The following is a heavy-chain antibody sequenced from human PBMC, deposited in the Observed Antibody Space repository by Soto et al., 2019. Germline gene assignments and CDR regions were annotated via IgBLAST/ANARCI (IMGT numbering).Heavy chain of an antibody. D-gene: IGHD3-3*01. Sequence: GGSLRLSCAASGFTFSSYGMHWVRQAPGKGLEWVAVISYDGSNKYYADSVKGRFTISRDNSKNTLYLQMNSLRAEDTAVYYCAKDRVWSGYFLDYWGQGTLVTVSS. V-gene: IGHV3-30*18. CDR3: AKDRVWSGYFLDY. J-gene: IGHJ4*02. CDR2: ISYDGSNK. CDR1: GFTFSSYG.